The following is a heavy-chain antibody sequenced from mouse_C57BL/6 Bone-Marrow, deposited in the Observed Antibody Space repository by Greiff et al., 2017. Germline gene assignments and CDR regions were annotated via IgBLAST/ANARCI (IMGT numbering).Heavy chain of an antibody. CDR1: GYTFTSYG. Sequence: VKVVESGAELARPGASVKLSCKASGYTFTSYGISWVKQRTGQGLEWIGEIDPSDSYTNYNQKFKGKATLTVDTSSSTAYMQLSSLTSEDSAVYYCARLGLYDPYWYFDVWGTGTTVTVSS. V-gene: IGHV1-50*01. J-gene: IGHJ1*03. CDR2: IDPSDSYT. D-gene: IGHD2-12*01. CDR3: ARLGLYDPYWYFDV.